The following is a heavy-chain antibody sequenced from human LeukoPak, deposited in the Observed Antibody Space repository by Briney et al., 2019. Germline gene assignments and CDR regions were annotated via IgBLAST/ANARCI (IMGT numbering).Heavy chain of an antibody. J-gene: IGHJ4*02. CDR3: ARDWGGFEALDY. Sequence: KPSETLSLTCTVSSGSISSSSYYWGWIRQPPGKGLEWIGSIYYSGSTYYNPSLKSRVTISVDTSKNQFSLKLSSVTAADTAVYYCARDWGGFEALDYWGQGTLVTVSS. D-gene: IGHD5-12*01. V-gene: IGHV4-39*07. CDR1: SGSISSSSYY. CDR2: IYYSGST.